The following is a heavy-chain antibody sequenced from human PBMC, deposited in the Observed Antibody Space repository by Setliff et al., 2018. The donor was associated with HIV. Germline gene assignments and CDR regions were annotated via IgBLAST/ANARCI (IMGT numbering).Heavy chain of an antibody. CDR1: GSSFSTYW. Sequence: PGESLKISCKTSGSSFSTYWVGWVRQMPGKGLEWLGILYFGDSDPKYNPSFEGQVTISADKSIKTAFLQWRSLKTPDTAIYYCARGRGGYFGGGRYYNLPYFDSWGQGTLVTVSS. J-gene: IGHJ4*02. D-gene: IGHD2-15*01. V-gene: IGHV5-51*01. CDR2: LYFGDSDP. CDR3: ARGRGGYFGGGRYYNLPYFDS.